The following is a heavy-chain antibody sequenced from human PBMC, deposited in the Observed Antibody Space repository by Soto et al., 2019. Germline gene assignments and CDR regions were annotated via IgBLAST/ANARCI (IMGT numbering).Heavy chain of an antibody. CDR1: GGSISSSNYY. J-gene: IGHJ4*02. V-gene: IGHV4-39*01. Sequence: QLQLQESGPGLVKPSETLSLTCTVSGGSISSSNYYWSWIRQPPGKGLKWIGSIYYSGNTYYNSSLKSLVTISIDTSKNQFSLRLNSVTAADTAVYYCARQGEPMTTVTAPEFAHDFWGQGTLVTVSS. CDR3: ARQGEPMTTVTAPEFAHDF. D-gene: IGHD4-17*01. CDR2: IYYSGNT.